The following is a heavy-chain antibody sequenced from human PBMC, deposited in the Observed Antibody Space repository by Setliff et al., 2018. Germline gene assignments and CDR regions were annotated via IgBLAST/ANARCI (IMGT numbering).Heavy chain of an antibody. CDR1: QYTFTAYY. D-gene: IGHD1-1*01. Sequence: ASVKVSCKASQYTFTAYYLHWVRQAPGQGLEWMGWINPNNGGTKYAQKFQGRVTMTRDTSISTGYMELSRLRYDDTAVYYCARSPTRTTGSHYHGYYYYYMDFWGKGTTVTVSS. CDR2: INPNNGGT. J-gene: IGHJ6*03. V-gene: IGHV1-2*02. CDR3: ARSPTRTTGSHYHGYYYYYMDF.